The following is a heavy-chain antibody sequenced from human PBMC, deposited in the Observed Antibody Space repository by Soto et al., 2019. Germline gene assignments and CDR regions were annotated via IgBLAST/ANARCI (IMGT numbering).Heavy chain of an antibody. J-gene: IGHJ6*02. Sequence: SETLSLTCTVSGGSVSSGSYYWSWIRQPPGKGLEWIGDIYYSGSTNYNPSLKSRVTISVDTSKNQFSLKLSSVTAADTAVYYCAGGYYGMDVWGQGTTVTVSS. CDR2: IYYSGST. CDR3: AGGYYGMDV. CDR1: GGSVSSGSYY. V-gene: IGHV4-61*01.